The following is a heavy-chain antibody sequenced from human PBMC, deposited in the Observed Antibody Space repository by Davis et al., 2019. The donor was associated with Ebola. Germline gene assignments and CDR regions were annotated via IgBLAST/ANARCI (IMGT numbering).Heavy chain of an antibody. CDR3: ARDPVTFVDY. Sequence: GESLKISCAASGFTFSDYWMSWVRQAPGKGLEWVANIKQDGSETYYVDSVKGRFTISRDNAKSSVYLQMNSLRVEDTAMYYCARDPVTFVDYWGQGTLVTVSS. D-gene: IGHD4-11*01. CDR1: GFTFSDYW. CDR2: IKQDGSET. V-gene: IGHV3-7*03. J-gene: IGHJ4*02.